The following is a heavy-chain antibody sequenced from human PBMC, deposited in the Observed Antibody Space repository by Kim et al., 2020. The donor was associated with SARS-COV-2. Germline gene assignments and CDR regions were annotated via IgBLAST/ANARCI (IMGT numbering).Heavy chain of an antibody. J-gene: IGHJ4*02. D-gene: IGHD1-7*01. CDR3: ARGGTGTKGCYFDY. V-gene: IGHV1-3*01. Sequence: SQKFQGRVTITRDTSASTAYMELSSLRSEDTAVYYCARGGTGTKGCYFDYWGQGTLVTVSS.